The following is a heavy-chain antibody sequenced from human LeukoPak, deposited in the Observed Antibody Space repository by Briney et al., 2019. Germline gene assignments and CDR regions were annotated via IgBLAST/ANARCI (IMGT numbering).Heavy chain of an antibody. Sequence: AGGSLRLSCAASGFTFSSYWMHWVRQAPGKGLVWVSRINSDGSSTSYADSVKGRFTISRDNAKNTLYLQMNSLRAEDTAVYYCAREPYCSGGSCSLDYWGQGTLVTVSS. D-gene: IGHD2-15*01. CDR1: GFTFSSYW. CDR2: INSDGSST. V-gene: IGHV3-74*01. CDR3: AREPYCSGGSCSLDY. J-gene: IGHJ4*02.